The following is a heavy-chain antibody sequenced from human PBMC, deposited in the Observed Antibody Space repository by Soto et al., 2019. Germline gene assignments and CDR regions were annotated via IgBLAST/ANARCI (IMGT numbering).Heavy chain of an antibody. CDR2: INHIGST. CDR1: GGSFSGYY. D-gene: IGHD2-15*01. CDR3: ARGQPCSGGSCYHSDYYYYGMDV. J-gene: IGHJ6*02. Sequence: SETLSLTCGVYGGSFSGYYWSWIRQPPGKGLEWIGEINHIGSTNYNPSLKSRVTISVDTSKNQFSLNLSSVTAADTAVYYCARGQPCSGGSCYHSDYYYYGMDVWGQGTTVT. V-gene: IGHV4-34*01.